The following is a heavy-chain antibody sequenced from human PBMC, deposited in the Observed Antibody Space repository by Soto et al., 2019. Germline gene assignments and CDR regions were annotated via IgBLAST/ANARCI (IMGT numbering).Heavy chain of an antibody. CDR2: TFYRSKWYN. D-gene: IGHD1-1*01. Sequence: SQTLSLTCAISGDSVSSNSAAWNWIRQSPSRGLEWLGRTFYRSKWYNDYAVSVRSRISISPDTSKNQFSLQLNSVTPEDTAVYYCTRDQGTYYNYYGMDVWGQGTTVTVSS. CDR3: TRDQGTYYNYYGMDV. J-gene: IGHJ6*02. V-gene: IGHV6-1*01. CDR1: GDSVSSNSAA.